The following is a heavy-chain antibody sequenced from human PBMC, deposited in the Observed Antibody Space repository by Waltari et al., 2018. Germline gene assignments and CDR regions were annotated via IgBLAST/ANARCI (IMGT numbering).Heavy chain of an antibody. D-gene: IGHD2-8*01. Sequence: RQAPGQGLEWMGIINPSGGSTRYAQKFQGRVTMTRDTSTSTVYMELSSLRSEDTAVYYCARDQSNGRLSVSDSLDYWGQGTLVTVSS. J-gene: IGHJ4*02. CDR2: INPSGGST. CDR3: ARDQSNGRLSVSDSLDY. V-gene: IGHV1-46*01.